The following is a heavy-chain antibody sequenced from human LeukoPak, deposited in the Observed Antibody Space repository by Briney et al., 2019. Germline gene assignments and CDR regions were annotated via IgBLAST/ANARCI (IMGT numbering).Heavy chain of an antibody. D-gene: IGHD3-10*01. J-gene: IGHJ5*02. V-gene: IGHV3-23*01. Sequence: GGSLRLSCAASGFTFSSYGMSWVRQAPGKGLEWVSGISGSGGGTNYADSAKGRFTISRDNSKNTLYLQMSSLRAEDTAVYYCAKAGGYGSGSYLTWFDPWGQGTLVTVSS. CDR2: ISGSGGGT. CDR3: AKAGGYGSGSYLTWFDP. CDR1: GFTFSSYG.